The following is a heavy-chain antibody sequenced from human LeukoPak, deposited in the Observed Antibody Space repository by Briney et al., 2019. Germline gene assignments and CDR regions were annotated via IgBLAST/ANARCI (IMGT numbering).Heavy chain of an antibody. D-gene: IGHD3-22*01. Sequence: PSETLSLTCTVSGGSISSYYWSWIRQPPGKGLEWIGYIYYSGSTNYNPSLKSRVTISVDTSKNQFSLKLSSVTAADTAVYYCARGGYYDSSGYNGVDYWGQGTLVTVSS. J-gene: IGHJ4*02. CDR3: ARGGYYDSSGYNGVDY. CDR2: IYYSGST. CDR1: GGSISSYY. V-gene: IGHV4-59*08.